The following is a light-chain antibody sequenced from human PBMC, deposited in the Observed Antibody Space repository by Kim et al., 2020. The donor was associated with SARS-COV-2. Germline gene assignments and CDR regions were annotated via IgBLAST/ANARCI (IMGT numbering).Light chain of an antibody. CDR2: GTI. CDR1: GCNIRSNP. J-gene: IGLJ2*01. CDR3: ASWDDILNGVL. Sequence: GQRIAIACSGSGCNIRSNPVTWYHQLPGPAPKLLIVGTIQRPSGVPDRFSGSKSGASASLAISGLQSADEADYYCASWDDILNGVLFGGGTQLTVL. V-gene: IGLV1-44*01.